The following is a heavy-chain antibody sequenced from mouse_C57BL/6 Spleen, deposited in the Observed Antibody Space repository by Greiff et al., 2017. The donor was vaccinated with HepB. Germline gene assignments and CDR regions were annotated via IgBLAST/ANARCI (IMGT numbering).Heavy chain of an antibody. CDR1: GYTFTSYW. V-gene: IGHV1-72*01. Sequence: VQLQQSGAELVKPGASVKLSCKASGYTFTSYWMHWVKQRPGRGLEWIGRIDPNSGGTKYNEKFKSKATLTVDKPSSTAYMQLSSLTSEDSAVYYCARSSTVVATGGVAYWGQGALVTVSA. CDR2: IDPNSGGT. J-gene: IGHJ3*01. CDR3: ARSSTVVATGGVAY. D-gene: IGHD1-1*01.